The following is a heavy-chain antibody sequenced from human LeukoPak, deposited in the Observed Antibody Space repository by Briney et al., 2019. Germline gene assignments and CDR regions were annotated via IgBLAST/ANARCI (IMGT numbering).Heavy chain of an antibody. V-gene: IGHV3-23*01. Sequence: GGSLRLSCAASGFIFSSSAMGWVRQAPGKGLEWVSSISGSGGSTYYADSVKGRFTISRDNSKNTLYLQMNSLRAEDTAVYYCAKDPVTTSYYYYYYMDVWGKGTTVTVSS. CDR1: GFIFSSSA. CDR2: ISGSGGST. D-gene: IGHD4-17*01. J-gene: IGHJ6*03. CDR3: AKDPVTTSYYYYYYMDV.